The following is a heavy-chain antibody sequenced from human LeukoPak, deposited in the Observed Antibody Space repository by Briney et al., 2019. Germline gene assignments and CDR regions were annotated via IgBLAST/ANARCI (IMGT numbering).Heavy chain of an antibody. Sequence: PGRSLRLSCVASGFTFNFYGMHWVRQALGKGLEWVAFISYDGNNKYYGDSVKGRFTVSKDNSKNTVFLQMSSLRVEDTAVFYCAKGAYYYDSSAQYFFDYWGQGTLVTVSS. CDR1: GFTFNFYG. J-gene: IGHJ4*02. CDR3: AKGAYYYDSSAQYFFDY. V-gene: IGHV3-30*18. CDR2: ISYDGNNK. D-gene: IGHD3-22*01.